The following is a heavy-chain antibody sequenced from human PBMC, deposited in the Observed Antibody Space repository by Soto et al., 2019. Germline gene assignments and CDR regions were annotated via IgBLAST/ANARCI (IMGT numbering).Heavy chain of an antibody. CDR1: GFTFSSYA. D-gene: IGHD6-13*01. CDR3: ARDRIYSSSWYDY. CDR2: ISYDGSNK. Sequence: QVQLVESGGGVVQPGRSLRLSCAASGFTFSSYAMHWVRQAPGKGLEWVAVISYDGSNKYYADSVKGRFTISSDNSKNTLSLQMNSLRAEDTAVYYCARDRIYSSSWYDYWGQGTLVTVSS. V-gene: IGHV3-30-3*01. J-gene: IGHJ4*02.